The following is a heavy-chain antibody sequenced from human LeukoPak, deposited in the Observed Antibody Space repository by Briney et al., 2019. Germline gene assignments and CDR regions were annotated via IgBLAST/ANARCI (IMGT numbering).Heavy chain of an antibody. CDR2: KKQDGSEK. D-gene: IGHD3-10*01. V-gene: IGHV3-7*01. J-gene: IGHJ4*02. Sequence: GGSLRLSCAASGFTFSIYWMSWVRQAPGKGLEWVANKKQDGSEKYYVDSVKGRFTISRDNAKNSLYLQMNSLRAEDTAVYYCARPDRIWFGELLYYSDYWGQGTLVTVSS. CDR1: GFTFSIYW. CDR3: ARPDRIWFGELLYYSDY.